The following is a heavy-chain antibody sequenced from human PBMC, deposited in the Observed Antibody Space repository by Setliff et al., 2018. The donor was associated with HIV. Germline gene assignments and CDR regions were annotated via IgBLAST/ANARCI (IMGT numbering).Heavy chain of an antibody. CDR3: AKQGYSDSLYAFDV. CDR2: IHPNTGST. V-gene: IGHV1-2*06. J-gene: IGHJ3*01. CDR1: GYTFTAYY. D-gene: IGHD1-26*01. Sequence: GASVKVSCKTSGYTFTAYYIYWVRQAPGHGLELMGRIHPNTGSTNYLQEFQGRVTITRDTSMSTVDMALTGLTSDDTAVYYCAKQGYSDSLYAFDVWGQGTMVTVS.